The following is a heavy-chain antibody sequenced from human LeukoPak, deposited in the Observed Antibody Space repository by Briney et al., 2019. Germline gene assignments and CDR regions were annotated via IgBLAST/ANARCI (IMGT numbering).Heavy chain of an antibody. CDR2: INSDGSRT. CDR3: ATDEAATGRLDY. J-gene: IGHJ4*02. Sequence: GGSLRLSCAASGFNFRNYWMHWVRQAPGKGLGLVSRINSDGSRTSYADSVKHRFTISRDDAENTLYLQINSLRAEDTAVYYCATDEAATGRLDYWGQGTLVTDSS. D-gene: IGHD1-1*01. V-gene: IGHV3-74*01. CDR1: GFNFRNYW.